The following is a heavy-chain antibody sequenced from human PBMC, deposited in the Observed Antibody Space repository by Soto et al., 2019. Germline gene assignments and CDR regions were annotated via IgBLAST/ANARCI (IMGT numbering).Heavy chain of an antibody. CDR3: ERDRSADRFVQYFQH. CDR1: GFIFTSYS. Sequence: GGSLRLSCAASGFIFTSYSMVWVRLAPGKGLEWVSSISSRSDSIYYADSVKGRFTISRDNAQNSLYLKMNSLTPEDTAVYYCERDRSADRFVQYFQHWGPGTLVTVSS. J-gene: IGHJ1*01. D-gene: IGHD6-19*01. CDR2: ISSRSDSI. V-gene: IGHV3-21*01.